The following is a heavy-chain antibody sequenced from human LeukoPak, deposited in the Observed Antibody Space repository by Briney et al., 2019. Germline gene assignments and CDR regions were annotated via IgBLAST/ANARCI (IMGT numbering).Heavy chain of an antibody. J-gene: IGHJ4*02. CDR3: ARDQRRYSGSYLYYFDY. D-gene: IGHD1-26*01. CDR1: GFTFSSYA. Sequence: QSGGSLRLSCAASGFTFSSYAMHWVRQAPGKGLEWVAVISYDGSNKYYADSVKGRFTISRDNSKNTLYLQMNSLRAEDTAVYYCARDQRRYSGSYLYYFDYWGQGTLVTVSS. V-gene: IGHV3-30-3*01. CDR2: ISYDGSNK.